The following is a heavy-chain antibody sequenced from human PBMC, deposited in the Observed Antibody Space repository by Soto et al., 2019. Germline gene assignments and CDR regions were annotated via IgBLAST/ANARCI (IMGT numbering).Heavy chain of an antibody. CDR1: GYTFTSYD. Sequence: GASVKVSCKAPGYTFTSYDINWVRQATGQGLEWKGWMNPNSGNTGYAQKFQGRVTMTRNTSISTAYMDLSSLRSEDTVVYYCAREVTTGTDYNWFDPWGQGTLVTVSS. CDR3: AREVTTGTDYNWFDP. CDR2: MNPNSGNT. J-gene: IGHJ5*02. D-gene: IGHD1-1*01. V-gene: IGHV1-8*01.